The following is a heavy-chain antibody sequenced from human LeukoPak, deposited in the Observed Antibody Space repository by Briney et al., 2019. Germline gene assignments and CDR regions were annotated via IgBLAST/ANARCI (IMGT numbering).Heavy chain of an antibody. CDR3: VRVQSGSYARYGMDV. CDR2: MNPNSGHT. D-gene: IGHD1-26*01. J-gene: IGHJ6*02. V-gene: IGHV1-8*01. Sequence: ASVKVSCKASGYTLTNYDINWGGQATGQGVEWRGWMNPNSGHTGYTQKFQGRVTMTRDTSISTAYMELSSLRSEDTAVYYCVRVQSGSYARYGMDVWGQGTTVTVSS. CDR1: GYTLTNYD.